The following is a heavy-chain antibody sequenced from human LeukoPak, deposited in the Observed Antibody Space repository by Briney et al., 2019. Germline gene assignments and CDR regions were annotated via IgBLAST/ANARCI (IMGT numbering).Heavy chain of an antibody. CDR1: GGSVSGYS. Sequence: SETLSLTCAVSGGSVSGYSWSCIRQPPGKGLEWIGDITDRGGTSYTPSLKSRVTISLDTSKNQFSLHLTSVTAADTAVYFCARVPDWEPIDKWGQGTLVTVSS. D-gene: IGHD1-26*01. J-gene: IGHJ4*02. V-gene: IGHV4-34*01. CDR3: ARVPDWEPIDK. CDR2: ITDRGGT.